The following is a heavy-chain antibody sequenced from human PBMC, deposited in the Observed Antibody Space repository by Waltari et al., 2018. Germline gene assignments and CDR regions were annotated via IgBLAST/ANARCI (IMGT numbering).Heavy chain of an antibody. Sequence: EVPLLESGGGLVQPGGSLRLSCAASGFSFSGSWMTWVRQAPGKGLEWVAEINPDGSGEYYVDSVNGRFTISRDNTKNSLYLQMNSLRPDDTAVYFCARDPAFGAFDFWGQGTVVTVSS. CDR3: ARDPAFGAFDF. D-gene: IGHD3-10*01. CDR2: INPDGSGE. J-gene: IGHJ3*01. CDR1: GFSFSGSW. V-gene: IGHV3-7*01.